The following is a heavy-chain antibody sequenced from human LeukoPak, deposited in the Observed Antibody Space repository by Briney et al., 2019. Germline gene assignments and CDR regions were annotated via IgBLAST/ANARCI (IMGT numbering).Heavy chain of an antibody. J-gene: IGHJ4*02. Sequence: PGRSLRLSCAASGFTFSSYAMHWVRQAPGKGLEWAAVISYDGSNKYYADSVKGRFTISRDNSKNTLYLQMNSLRAEDTAVYYCASDRSAAAGSLDYWGQGTLVTVSS. D-gene: IGHD6-13*01. CDR2: ISYDGSNK. V-gene: IGHV3-30*04. CDR1: GFTFSSYA. CDR3: ASDRSAAAGSLDY.